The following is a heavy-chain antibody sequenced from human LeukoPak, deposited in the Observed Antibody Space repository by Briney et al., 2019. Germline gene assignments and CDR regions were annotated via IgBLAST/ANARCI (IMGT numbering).Heavy chain of an antibody. D-gene: IGHD1-1*01. CDR1: GGTFSSYA. CDR3: ARVWLERCAFDI. CDR2: INPNSGGT. Sequence: GASVKVSCKASGGTFSSYAISWVRQAPGQGLEWMGWINPNSGGTNYAQKFQGRVTMTRDTSISTAYMELSRLRSDDTAVYYCARVWLERCAFDIWGQGTMVTVSS. J-gene: IGHJ3*02. V-gene: IGHV1-2*02.